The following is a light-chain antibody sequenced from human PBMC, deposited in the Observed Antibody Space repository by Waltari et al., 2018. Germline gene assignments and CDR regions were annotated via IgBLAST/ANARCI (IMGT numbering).Light chain of an antibody. V-gene: IGLV3-1*01. CDR1: RLVHKY. Sequence: SSDLTQPPSVSVSPGQTASITCSGDRLVHKYVSWYQQQPGQSPVLVIYQDNKRPSGSPGRLSGSKSGNTATLTISATQATEEADFFCQTWDGTTAVLFGGGTKLTVL. CDR2: QDN. J-gene: IGLJ3*02. CDR3: QTWDGTTAVL.